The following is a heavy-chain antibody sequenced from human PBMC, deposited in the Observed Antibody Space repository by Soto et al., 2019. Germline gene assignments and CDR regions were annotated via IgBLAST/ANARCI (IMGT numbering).Heavy chain of an antibody. J-gene: IGHJ4*02. Sequence: PSETLSVTCTLSGVSISSYYWSWIRQPPGKGLEWIGYIYYSGSTNYNPSLKSRVTISVDTSKNQFSLKLSSVTAADTAVYYCARRYGSSFDYWGQGTLVTVSS. CDR1: GVSISSYY. CDR2: IYYSGST. D-gene: IGHD5-12*01. V-gene: IGHV4-59*08. CDR3: ARRYGSSFDY.